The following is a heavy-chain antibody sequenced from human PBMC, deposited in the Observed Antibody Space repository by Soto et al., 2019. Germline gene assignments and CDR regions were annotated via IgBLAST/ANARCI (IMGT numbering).Heavy chain of an antibody. CDR2: IKSKTDGGTT. V-gene: IGHV3-15*01. J-gene: IGHJ4*02. D-gene: IGHD6-19*01. Sequence: GGSLRLSCAASGFTFSNAWMSWVRQAPGKGLEWVGRIKSKTDGGTTDYAAPVKGRFTISRDDSKNTLYLQMNSLKTEDTAVYYCTTGAFSSGWRTFDYWGQGTLVTVSS. CDR3: TTGAFSSGWRTFDY. CDR1: GFTFSNAW.